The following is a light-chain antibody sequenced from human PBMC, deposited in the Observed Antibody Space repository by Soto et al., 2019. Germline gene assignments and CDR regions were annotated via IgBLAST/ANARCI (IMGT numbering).Light chain of an antibody. CDR3: ETWDSNTRV. Sequence: QSVLTQSSSASASLGSSVKLTCTLSSWHSSYIIAWHQQQPGKAPRYLMKLEGSGSYNKGSGVPDRFSGSSSGADRYLTISNLQFEDEADYYCETWDSNTRVFGTGTKVTVL. V-gene: IGLV4-60*02. CDR1: SWHSSYI. J-gene: IGLJ1*01. CDR2: LEGSGSY.